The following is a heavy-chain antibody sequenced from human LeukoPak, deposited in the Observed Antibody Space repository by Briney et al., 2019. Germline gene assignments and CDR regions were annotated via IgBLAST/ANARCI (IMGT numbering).Heavy chain of an antibody. CDR2: MNIGGTNT. Sequence: GGSLNLSCAASGCTFNDYYMSWIRQPPGKGLEWLSYMNIGGTNTHYADSVKGRFTISRDNAKKSLYLEMNNLRAEDTAVYYCATDGAGFDTWGQGVLVTVSS. J-gene: IGHJ5*02. CDR3: ATDGAGFDT. CDR1: GCTFNDYY. V-gene: IGHV3-11*01.